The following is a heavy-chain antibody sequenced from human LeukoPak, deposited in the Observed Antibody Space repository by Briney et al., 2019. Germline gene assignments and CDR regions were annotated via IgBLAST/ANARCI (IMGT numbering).Heavy chain of an antibody. V-gene: IGHV3-66*01. Sequence: GGSLRLSCAASGFTVSSNYMSWVRQAPGKGLEWVSVIYSGGSTYYADSVKGRFTISRDNSKNTLYLQMNSLRAEDTAVYYCASPQSTMVRGVEYYYYGMDVWGQGTTVTVSS. CDR3: ASPQSTMVRGVEYYYYGMDV. CDR1: GFTVSSNY. CDR2: IYSGGST. D-gene: IGHD3-10*01. J-gene: IGHJ6*02.